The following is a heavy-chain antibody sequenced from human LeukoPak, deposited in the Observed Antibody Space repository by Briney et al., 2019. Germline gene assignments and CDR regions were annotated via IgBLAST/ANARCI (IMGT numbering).Heavy chain of an antibody. CDR1: GFTFSSRW. J-gene: IGHJ4*02. D-gene: IGHD6-19*01. V-gene: IGHV3-74*01. CDR2: SKTDGTST. CDR3: HPLAYTSN. Sequence: GGSLRLSCAVSGFTSGFTFSSRWMHWVRQAPGRGLVWVSVSKTDGTSTSYADSVKGRFTVSRDNAKNTLYLLMNSLRAEDTAVYYCHPLAYTSNWGQGTLVTVSS.